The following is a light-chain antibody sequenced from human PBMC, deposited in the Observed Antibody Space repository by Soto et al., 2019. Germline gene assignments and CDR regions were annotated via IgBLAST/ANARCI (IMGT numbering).Light chain of an antibody. V-gene: IGLV1-40*01. CDR3: LYYDSDMSRPLYV. J-gene: IGLJ1*01. Sequence: QSVLTQPPSVSGAPGQRVTISCTGSSSNIGAGRDVHWYQQLPGKAPKLLIYGDSNRPSGVPDRFSGSKSGASASLAITGLQAEDEAVYHCLYYDSDMSRPLYVFGTGTKLTVL. CDR2: GDS. CDR1: SSNIGAGRD.